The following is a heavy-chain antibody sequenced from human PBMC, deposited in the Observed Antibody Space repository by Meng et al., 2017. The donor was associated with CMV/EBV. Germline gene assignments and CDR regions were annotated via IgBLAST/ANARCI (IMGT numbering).Heavy chain of an antibody. CDR3: ARTAMVTRGYPFDY. Sequence: GSLRLSCAVYGGSFSGYYWSWIRQPPGKGLEWIGEINHSGSTNYNPSLKSRVTISVDTSKNQFSLKLSSVTAADAAVYYCARTAMVTRGYPFDYWGQGTRVTVSS. CDR2: INHSGST. D-gene: IGHD5-18*01. J-gene: IGHJ4*02. CDR1: GGSFSGYY. V-gene: IGHV4-34*01.